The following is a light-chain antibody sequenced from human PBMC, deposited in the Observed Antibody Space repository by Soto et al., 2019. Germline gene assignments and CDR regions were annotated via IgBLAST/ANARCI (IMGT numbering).Light chain of an antibody. V-gene: IGKV1-8*01. Sequence: AIRMTQSPSSFSASTGARVSITCRASQGIGSFLAWYQQEPGKAPKLLIYAASTLQSGVPSRFSGSGSGTDFTLTISYLQSEDFATYYCEQYYNYTYNFGQGTKLEIK. J-gene: IGKJ2*01. CDR3: EQYYNYTYN. CDR2: AAS. CDR1: QGIGSF.